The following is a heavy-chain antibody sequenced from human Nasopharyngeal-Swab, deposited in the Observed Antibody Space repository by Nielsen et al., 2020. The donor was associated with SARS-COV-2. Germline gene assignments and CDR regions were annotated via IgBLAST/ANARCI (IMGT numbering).Heavy chain of an antibody. V-gene: IGHV4-61*02. CDR2: MYTSGST. D-gene: IGHD2-21*02. J-gene: IGHJ2*01. CDR1: GGSISSGSYY. Sequence: SETLSLTCTVSGGSISSGSYYWSWIRQPAGKGLEWIGRMYTSGSTTYNPSLKSRVTMSVDTSKNQLSLKLSSVTAADTAVYYCARGQATGLVVVTSSGYFDLWGRGTLVTVSS. CDR3: ARGQATGLVVVTSSGYFDL.